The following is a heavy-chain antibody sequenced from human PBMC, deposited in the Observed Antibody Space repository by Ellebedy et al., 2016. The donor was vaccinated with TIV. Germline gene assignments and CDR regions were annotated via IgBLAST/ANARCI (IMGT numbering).Heavy chain of an antibody. CDR3: ARDAVGAPTYFDL. V-gene: IGHV3-21*01. J-gene: IGHJ2*01. CDR2: ITSTGSYV. D-gene: IGHD1-26*01. CDR1: GFTFSTYS. Sequence: GESLKISXAASGFTFSTYSLNWVRQAPGKGLEWVSSITSTGSYVYYADSVKGRFIISRDGAKNSLYLQMNSLRAEDTAVYYCARDAVGAPTYFDLWGRGTLVTVSS.